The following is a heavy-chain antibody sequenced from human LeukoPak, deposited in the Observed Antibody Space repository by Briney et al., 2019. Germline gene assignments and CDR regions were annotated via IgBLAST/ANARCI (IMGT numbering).Heavy chain of an antibody. Sequence: PGGSLRLSCAASGFTFDDYAMHWVRQAPGKGLEWVSGISWNSGSIGYADSVKGRFAISRDNAKNSLYLQMNSLRAEDTALYYCAKDESGEAGSWFDPWGQGTLVTVSS. CDR3: AKDESGEAGSWFDP. V-gene: IGHV3-9*01. CDR1: GFTFDDYA. CDR2: ISWNSGSI. D-gene: IGHD1-14*01. J-gene: IGHJ5*02.